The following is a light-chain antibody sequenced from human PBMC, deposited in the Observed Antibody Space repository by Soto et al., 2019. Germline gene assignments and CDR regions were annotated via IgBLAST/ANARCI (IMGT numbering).Light chain of an antibody. CDR3: QRYNTWPWT. CDR1: QSISDT. J-gene: IGKJ1*01. V-gene: IGKV3-15*01. Sequence: EIVMTQSPATLSLSPGGSATLSCRASQSISDTLAWYQQKPCQAPRLLISGASTRAAGVPDRLSGSGSGTDLNLTISRLQSEDFAVYYCQRYNTWPWTCGQGTKVDIK. CDR2: GAS.